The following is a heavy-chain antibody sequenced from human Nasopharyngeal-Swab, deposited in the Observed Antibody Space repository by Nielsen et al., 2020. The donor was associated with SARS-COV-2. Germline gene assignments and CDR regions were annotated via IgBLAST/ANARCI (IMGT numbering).Heavy chain of an antibody. CDR2: ISYDGSNK. CDR3: ASDSSGYYFVPFDY. Sequence: SLKISCAASGFTFSSYAMHWVRQAPGKGLEWVAVISYDGSNKYYADSVKGRFTISRDNSKNTLYLQMNSLRAEDTAVYYCASDSSGYYFVPFDYWGQGTLVTVSS. V-gene: IGHV3-30*04. J-gene: IGHJ4*02. CDR1: GFTFSSYA. D-gene: IGHD3-22*01.